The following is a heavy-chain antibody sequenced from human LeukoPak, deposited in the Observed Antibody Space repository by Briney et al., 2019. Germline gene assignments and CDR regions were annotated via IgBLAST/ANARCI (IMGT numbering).Heavy chain of an antibody. Sequence: PGGSLRLSCAASGFTFHSHSMNWVRQAPGKGLEWVANIKQDGSEKYYVDSVKGRFTISRDNVKNSLYLQMNSLRAEDTAVYCCARGRRSSGGGNYMDVWGKGTTVTVSS. CDR1: GFTFHSHS. CDR3: ARGRRSSGGGNYMDV. CDR2: IKQDGSEK. D-gene: IGHD6-19*01. V-gene: IGHV3-7*01. J-gene: IGHJ6*03.